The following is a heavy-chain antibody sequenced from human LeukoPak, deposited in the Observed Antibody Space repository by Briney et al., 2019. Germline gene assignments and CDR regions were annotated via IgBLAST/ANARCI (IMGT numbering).Heavy chain of an antibody. CDR3: ARSRPYSKGYYYMDV. V-gene: IGHV1-8*03. CDR2: MNPNSGNT. Sequence: GASVKVSCKASGYTFTSYDINWVRQATGQGLEWMGWMNPNSGNTGYAQKFQGRVTITRNTSISTAYMELSSLRSEDTAVYYCARSRPYSKGYYYMDVWGKGTTVTVSS. CDR1: GYTFTSYD. D-gene: IGHD4-11*01. J-gene: IGHJ6*03.